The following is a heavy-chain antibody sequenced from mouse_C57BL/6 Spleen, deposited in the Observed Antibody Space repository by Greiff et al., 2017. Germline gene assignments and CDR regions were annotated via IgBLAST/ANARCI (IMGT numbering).Heavy chain of an antibody. D-gene: IGHD1-1*01. Sequence: VQLVESGAELVRPGASVTLSCKASGYTFTDYEMHWVKQTPVHGLEWIGAIDPETGGTAYNQKFKGKAILTADKSSSTAYMELRSLTSEDSAVYYCTRGGPITTVVATGAMDYWGQGTSVTVSS. CDR3: TRGGPITTVVATGAMDY. V-gene: IGHV1-15*01. J-gene: IGHJ4*01. CDR1: GYTFTDYE. CDR2: IDPETGGT.